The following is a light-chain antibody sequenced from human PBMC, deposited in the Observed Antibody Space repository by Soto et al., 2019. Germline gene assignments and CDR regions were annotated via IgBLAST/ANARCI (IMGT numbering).Light chain of an antibody. Sequence: SYELTQPPSVSVPPGQTARLTCVGNNLGTKTVHWYQRRPGQAPILVVYDDSDRPSGIPERFSGSKSGNTASLTISGLQAEDESEYYCSSYAGFYTLLFGGGTKVTVL. J-gene: IGLJ2*01. CDR1: NLGTKT. CDR2: DDS. CDR3: SSYAGFYTLL. V-gene: IGLV3-21*02.